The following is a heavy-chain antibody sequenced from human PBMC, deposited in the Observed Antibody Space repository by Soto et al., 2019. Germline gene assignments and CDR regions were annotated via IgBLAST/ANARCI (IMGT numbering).Heavy chain of an antibody. J-gene: IGHJ4*02. Sequence: GGSLRLSCAASGFTFSSYSMNWVRQAPGKGLEWVSYISSSSSTIYYADSVEGRFTISRDNAKNTLYLQMNSLRAEDTAVYYCARTDYGSGSRLDYWGQGTLVTVSS. CDR3: ARTDYGSGSRLDY. V-gene: IGHV3-48*04. CDR2: ISSSSSTI. D-gene: IGHD3-10*01. CDR1: GFTFSSYS.